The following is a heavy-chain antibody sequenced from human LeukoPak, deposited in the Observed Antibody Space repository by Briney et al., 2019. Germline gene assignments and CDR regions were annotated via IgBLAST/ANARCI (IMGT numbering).Heavy chain of an antibody. Sequence: ASVKVSCKASGYTFSSHGNIWVRQAPGQGLEWMGWISAYNGDTNYAQKFQGRVTMTTDTSTSTAYMEVRNLRSDDTAVYYCARVEGPSIFGVVDYWGQGTLVTVSS. CDR3: ARVEGPSIFGVVDY. CDR1: GYTFSSHG. D-gene: IGHD3-3*02. J-gene: IGHJ4*02. CDR2: ISAYNGDT. V-gene: IGHV1-18*01.